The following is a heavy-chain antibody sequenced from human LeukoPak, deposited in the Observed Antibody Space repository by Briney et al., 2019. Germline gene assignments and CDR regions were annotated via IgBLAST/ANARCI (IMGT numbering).Heavy chain of an antibody. J-gene: IGHJ4*02. Sequence: ASVKVSCKASGFTFTNYYIHWVRQAPGQGLEWMGLINPSGDNTGYAQRFQGRVTMTRDTSTSTVYMELSNLRSGDTAVYYCARDYSKFDYWGQGTLVTVSS. V-gene: IGHV1-46*01. D-gene: IGHD4-4*01. CDR1: GFTFTNYY. CDR3: ARDYSKFDY. CDR2: INPSGDNT.